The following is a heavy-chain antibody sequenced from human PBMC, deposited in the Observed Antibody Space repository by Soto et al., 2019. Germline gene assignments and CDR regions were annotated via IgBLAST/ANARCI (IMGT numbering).Heavy chain of an antibody. CDR2: IYHSGST. J-gene: IGHJ6*03. Sequence: SETLSLTCAVSSGSISSSNWWSWVRQPPGKGLEWIGEIYHSGSTNYNPSLKSRVTISVDKSKNQFSLKLSSVTAADTAVYYCAREGGYDFWSDAYYYYMDVWGKGTTVTVSS. D-gene: IGHD3-3*01. CDR1: SGSISSSNW. V-gene: IGHV4-4*02. CDR3: AREGGYDFWSDAYYYYMDV.